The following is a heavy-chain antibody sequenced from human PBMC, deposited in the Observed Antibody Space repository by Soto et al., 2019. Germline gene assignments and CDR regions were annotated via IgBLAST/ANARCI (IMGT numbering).Heavy chain of an antibody. CDR2: IYYSGST. CDR1: GGSISSGDYY. D-gene: IGHD6-19*01. V-gene: IGHV4-30-4*01. CDR3: ARVPIAVAGDHQHHFDY. Sequence: QVQLQESGPGLVKPSQTLSLTCTVSGGSISSGDYYWSWIRQPPGKGLEWIGYIYYSGSTYYNPSLASRVPISVDTSTDPFSLTLSSVTAAVTAVYYCARVPIAVAGDHQHHFDYWGQGTLVAVSS. J-gene: IGHJ4*02.